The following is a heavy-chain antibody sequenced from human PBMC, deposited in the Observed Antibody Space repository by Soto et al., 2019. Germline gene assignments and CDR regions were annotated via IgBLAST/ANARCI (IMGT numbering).Heavy chain of an antibody. CDR1: GFTFRDAW. V-gene: IGHV3-15*07. CDR3: TTDIRDDFWSGYPTTYYYYYGMDV. D-gene: IGHD3-3*01. J-gene: IGHJ6*02. Sequence: GGSLRLSCAAAGFTFRDAWMNWVRQDPGKGLEWVGRIKSKTDGGTTDYAAPVKGRFTISRDDSKNTLYLQMNSLKTEDTAVYYCTTDIRDDFWSGYPTTYYYYYGMDVWGQGTTVTVSS. CDR2: IKSKTDGGTT.